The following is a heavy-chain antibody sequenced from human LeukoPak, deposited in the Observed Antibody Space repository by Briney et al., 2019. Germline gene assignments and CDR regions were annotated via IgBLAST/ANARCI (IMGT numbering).Heavy chain of an antibody. J-gene: IGHJ3*02. Sequence: SETLSLTCTVSGGSISSGSYYWSWIRQPAGKGLEWIGRIYTSGSTNYNPSLKSRVTISVDTSKNQVSLKLSSVTAADTAVYYCARDRAGDDDGFDIWGQGTLVTVSS. D-gene: IGHD2-21*01. CDR1: GGSISSGSYY. CDR2: IYTSGST. CDR3: ARDRAGDDDGFDI. V-gene: IGHV4-61*02.